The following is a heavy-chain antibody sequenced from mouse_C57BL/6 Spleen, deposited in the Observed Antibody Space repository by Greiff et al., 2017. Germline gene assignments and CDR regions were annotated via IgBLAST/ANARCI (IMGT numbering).Heavy chain of an antibody. V-gene: IGHV5-17*01. Sequence: EVKLQESGGGLVKPGGSLKLSCAASGFTFSDYGMHWVRQAPEKGLEWVAYISSGSSTIYYADTVKGRFTISRDNAKNTLFLQMTSLRSEDTAMYYCARRLYYDSSYGFGYWGQGTTLTVSS. CDR3: ARRLYYDSSYGFGY. CDR1: GFTFSDYG. D-gene: IGHD1-1*01. J-gene: IGHJ2*01. CDR2: ISSGSSTI.